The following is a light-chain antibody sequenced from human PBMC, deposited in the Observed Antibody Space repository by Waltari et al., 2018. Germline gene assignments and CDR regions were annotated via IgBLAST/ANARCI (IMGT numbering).Light chain of an antibody. V-gene: IGLV1-44*01. J-gene: IGLJ3*02. CDR2: GNN. Sequence: QSVLTQPPSASGTPGQRVTISCSGSSSNIGSNTVNWYQHLPGTAPKLLIYGNNQRPSGVPDRFSGSKSGTSASLASSGLQSEDEADYYCATWDDSLNAWMFGGGTKLTAL. CDR1: SSNIGSNT. CDR3: ATWDDSLNAWM.